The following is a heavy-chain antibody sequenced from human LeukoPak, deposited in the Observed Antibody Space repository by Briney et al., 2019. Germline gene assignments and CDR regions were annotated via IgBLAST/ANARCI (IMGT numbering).Heavy chain of an antibody. CDR2: IYYSGST. CDR1: GGSISSNSYY. J-gene: IGHJ2*01. V-gene: IGHV4-39*07. Sequence: PSETLSLTCAVSGGSISSNSYYWGWIRQPPGKGLEWIGSIYYSGSTNYNPSLKSRVTISVDTSKNQFSLKLSSVTAADTAVYYCARSIRVPWDFWSGYLNHANWYFDLWGRGTLVTVSS. D-gene: IGHD3-3*01. CDR3: ARSIRVPWDFWSGYLNHANWYFDL.